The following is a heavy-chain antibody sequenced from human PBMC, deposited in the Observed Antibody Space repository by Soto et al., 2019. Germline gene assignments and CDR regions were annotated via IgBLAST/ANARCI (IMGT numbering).Heavy chain of an antibody. Sequence: SETLSLTCAVSGGSIISSYWWSLVRQPPGKGLEWIGEIYHSGSTNYNTSLKSRVTISVDKSKNQFSLKVTSVTAADTAVYYCARVSGSYYYGMDVWGQGTTVTVSS. CDR1: GGSIISSYW. J-gene: IGHJ6*02. CDR2: IYHSGST. V-gene: IGHV4-4*02. CDR3: ARVSGSYYYGMDV.